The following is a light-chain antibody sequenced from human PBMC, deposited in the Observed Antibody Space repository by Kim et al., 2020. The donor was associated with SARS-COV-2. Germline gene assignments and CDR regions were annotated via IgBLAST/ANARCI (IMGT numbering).Light chain of an antibody. CDR3: QHYNEWPPWT. J-gene: IGKJ1*01. CDR1: ESVGTN. Sequence: EIVMTQSPATLSVSPGERVILSCRASESVGTNVAWYQQKPGQAPSLLVHSASIRATDIPARFTGSGSGTEFTLTISSLQSEDFAVYYCQHYNEWPPWTFGQGTKVDIK. CDR2: SAS. V-gene: IGKV3-15*01.